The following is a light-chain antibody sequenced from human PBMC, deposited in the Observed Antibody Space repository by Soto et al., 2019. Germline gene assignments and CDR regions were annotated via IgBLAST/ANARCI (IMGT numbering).Light chain of an antibody. CDR1: SSNIGAGFD. V-gene: IGLV1-40*01. Sequence: QLVLTQPPSVSGAPGQRVTISCTGSSSNIGAGFDVHWYQQLPGTAPKLLIYGNSNRPSGVPDRFSGSKSGTSASLAITGLQAEDDADYYCQSYDSSLGGSKVFGTGTKLTVL. CDR2: GNS. CDR3: QSYDSSLGGSKV. J-gene: IGLJ1*01.